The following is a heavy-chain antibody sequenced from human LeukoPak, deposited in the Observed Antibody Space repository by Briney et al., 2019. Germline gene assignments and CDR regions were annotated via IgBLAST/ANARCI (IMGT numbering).Heavy chain of an antibody. CDR1: GFTFSSYS. CDR2: ISRSSSYI. D-gene: IGHD3-10*01. Sequence: LGGSLRLSCAASGFTFSSYSMNWVRQAPGKGLEWVSSISRSSSYIYYADSVKGRFTISRDNAKNSLYLQMNSLRAEDTAVYYCARGLMVRGENDAFDIWGQGTMVTVSS. CDR3: ARGLMVRGENDAFDI. V-gene: IGHV3-21*01. J-gene: IGHJ3*02.